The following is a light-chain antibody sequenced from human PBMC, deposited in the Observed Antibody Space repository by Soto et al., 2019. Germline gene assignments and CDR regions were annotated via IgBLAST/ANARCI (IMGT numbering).Light chain of an antibody. CDR2: GVS. J-gene: IGLJ1*01. CDR3: SSYTSSRTYV. V-gene: IGLV2-14*01. Sequence: QSALTQPASVSASPGQSITISCTETNSDIGTLNSVSWYQQFPGKAPKLMIFGVSVRPSGVSTRFSGSKFGNTAFLYISGLQAEDEADYYCSSYTSSRTYVFGSGTKVTFL. CDR1: NSDIGTLNS.